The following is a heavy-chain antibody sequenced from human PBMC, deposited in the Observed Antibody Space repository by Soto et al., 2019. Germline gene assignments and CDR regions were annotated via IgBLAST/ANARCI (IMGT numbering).Heavy chain of an antibody. Sequence: EVQLVESGGGLVQPGVSLRLSCAASGFTFSSYSMNWVRQAPGKGLEWVSYISSSSSTIYYADSVKGRFTISRDNAKNSLYLQMNSLRDEDTAVYYCARDLLVAAAGYGMDVWGQGTTVTVSS. V-gene: IGHV3-48*02. CDR3: ARDLLVAAAGYGMDV. CDR1: GFTFSSYS. CDR2: ISSSSSTI. D-gene: IGHD6-13*01. J-gene: IGHJ6*02.